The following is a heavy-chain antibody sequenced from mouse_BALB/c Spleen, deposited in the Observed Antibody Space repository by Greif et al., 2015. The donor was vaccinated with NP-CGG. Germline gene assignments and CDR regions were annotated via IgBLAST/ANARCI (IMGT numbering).Heavy chain of an antibody. J-gene: IGHJ2*01. CDR2: ISYDGSN. Sequence: EVHLVESGPGLVKPSQSLSLTCSVTGYSITSGYYWNWIRQFPGNKLEWMGYISYDGSNNYNPSLKNRISITRDTSKNQFFLKLNSVTTEDTATYYCARDPWDKGLDYWGQGTTLTVSS. D-gene: IGHD4-1*01. CDR3: ARDPWDKGLDY. CDR1: GYSITSGYY. V-gene: IGHV3-6*02.